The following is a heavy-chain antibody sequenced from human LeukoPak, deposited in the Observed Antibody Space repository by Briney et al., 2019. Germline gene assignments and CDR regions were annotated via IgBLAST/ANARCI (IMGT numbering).Heavy chain of an antibody. V-gene: IGHV4-39*01. Sequence: SETLSLTCTVSGGSISSSSYYWGWIRQPPGKGLEWIGSIYYSGSTYYNPSLKSRVTISVDTSKNQFSLKLRSVTAADTAVYYCARHGGDFGYWGQGTLVTVS. D-gene: IGHD3-10*01. CDR3: ARHGGDFGY. CDR1: GGSISSSSYY. CDR2: IYYSGST. J-gene: IGHJ4*02.